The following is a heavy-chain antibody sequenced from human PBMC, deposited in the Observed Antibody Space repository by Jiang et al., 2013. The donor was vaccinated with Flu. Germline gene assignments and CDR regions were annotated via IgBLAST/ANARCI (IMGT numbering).Heavy chain of an antibody. V-gene: IGHV4-59*01. D-gene: IGHD6-13*01. CDR3: ARVRAAAGTISYYYYYYGMDV. Sequence: GLVKPSETLSLTCTVSGGSISSYYWSWIRQPPGKGLEWIGYIYYSGSTNYNPSLKSRVTISVDTSKNQFSLKLSSVTAADTAVYYCARVRAAAGTISYYYYYYGMDVWGQGTTVTVSS. CDR1: GGSISSYY. CDR2: IYYSGST. J-gene: IGHJ6*02.